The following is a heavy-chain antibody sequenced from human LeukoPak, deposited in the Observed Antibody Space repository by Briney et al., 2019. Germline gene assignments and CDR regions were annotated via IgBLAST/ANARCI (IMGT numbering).Heavy chain of an antibody. CDR3: ATYYDSSGYYSKTYYFDY. Sequence: ASVKVSCKASGYTFTGYYMHWVRQAPGQGLEWMGWINPNSGGTNYAQKFQGRVTMTRDTSISTAYMELSRLRSDDTAVYYCATYYDSSGYYSKTYYFDYWGQGTLVTVSS. V-gene: IGHV1-2*02. D-gene: IGHD3-22*01. CDR1: GYTFTGYY. CDR2: INPNSGGT. J-gene: IGHJ4*02.